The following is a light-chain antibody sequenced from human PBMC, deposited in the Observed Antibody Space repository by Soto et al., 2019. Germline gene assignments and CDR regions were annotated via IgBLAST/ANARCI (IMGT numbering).Light chain of an antibody. CDR1: SSDVGGYNY. CDR2: DVS. J-gene: IGLJ1*01. V-gene: IGLV2-14*01. CDR3: CSYTTSNTRQIV. Sequence: QSVLTQPASVSGSPGQSITISCTGTSSDVGGYNYVSWYQQHPGKAPKFMIYDVSNRPSGVSNRSSGSKSGNTASLTISGLQAEDEADYYCCSYTTSNTRQIVFGTGTKLTVL.